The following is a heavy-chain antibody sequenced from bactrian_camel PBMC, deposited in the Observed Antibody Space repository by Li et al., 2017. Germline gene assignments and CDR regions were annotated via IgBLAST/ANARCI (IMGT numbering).Heavy chain of an antibody. V-gene: IGHV3S1*01. CDR1: GYTFNTYS. CDR2: IDTGDGST. D-gene: IGHD6*01. J-gene: IGHJ4*01. CDR3: AEGRGSRGEHCYSLNY. Sequence: HVQLVESGGGSALAGGSVRLSCAASGYTFNTYSWFRQAPGQEREGVAAIDTGDGSTYYLNSVEGRFTISHDNAKNTVYLQMNNLQPEDTVTYYCAEGRGSRGEHCYSLNYWGQGTQVTVS.